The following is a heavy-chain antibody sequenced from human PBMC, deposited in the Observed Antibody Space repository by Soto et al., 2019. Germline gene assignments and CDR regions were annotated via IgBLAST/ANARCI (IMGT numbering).Heavy chain of an antibody. J-gene: IGHJ4*02. CDR1: GYTFTSYA. V-gene: IGHV1-3*01. CDR2: INAGNGNT. D-gene: IGHD5-12*01. CDR3: ARAQNLEMATP. Sequence: QVQLVQSGAEVKKPGASVKVSCKDSGYTFTSYAMLWVRQAPGQRLEWMGWINAGNGNTKYSQKFQGRVTITRDTSASTAYMELSSPRSEDTAVYYCARAQNLEMATPWGQGTLVTVSS.